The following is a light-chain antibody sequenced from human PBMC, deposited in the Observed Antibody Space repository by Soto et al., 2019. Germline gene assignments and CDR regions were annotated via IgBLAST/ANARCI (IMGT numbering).Light chain of an antibody. Sequence: DIQMTQSPSSVSASVGDRVTITCRASQDISNWLAWYQQKPGKAPNLLIYAASSLQSGVPSRFSGSGSGPDFTLTINSLQPEDFATYYCQQANSFPLTFGGGTKVEIK. J-gene: IGKJ4*01. CDR3: QQANSFPLT. CDR1: QDISNW. CDR2: AAS. V-gene: IGKV1-12*01.